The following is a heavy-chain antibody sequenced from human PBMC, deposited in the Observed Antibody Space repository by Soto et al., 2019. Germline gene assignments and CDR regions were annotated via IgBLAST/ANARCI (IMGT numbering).Heavy chain of an antibody. CDR2: IRSKAYGGTT. V-gene: IGHV3-49*04. D-gene: IGHD3-3*01. CDR3: TRERPPPPQYYDFWSGRYYMDV. J-gene: IGHJ6*03. Sequence: GGSLRLSCAASGFTFSSYDMHWVRQATGKGLEWVGFIRSKAYGGTTEYAASVKGRFTISRDDSKSIAYLQMNSLKTEDTAVYYCTRERPPPPQYYDFWSGRYYMDVWGKGTTVTVSS. CDR1: GFTFSSYD.